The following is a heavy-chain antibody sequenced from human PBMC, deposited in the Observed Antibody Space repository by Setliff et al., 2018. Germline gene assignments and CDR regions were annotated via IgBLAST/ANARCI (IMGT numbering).Heavy chain of an antibody. Sequence: ASVKVSCKVSGYSLKDSSMHWVRQVPGKGLEWMGGFAPEVGEIIYAQEFQGRVTITADTSTSTAYLELSSLKSEDTAVYYCATGPGVHGVRGVIPEGLHYWGQGTLVTVSS. J-gene: IGHJ4*02. V-gene: IGHV1-24*01. CDR3: ATGPGVHGVRGVIPEGLHY. CDR1: GYSLKDSS. CDR2: FAPEVGEI. D-gene: IGHD3-10*01.